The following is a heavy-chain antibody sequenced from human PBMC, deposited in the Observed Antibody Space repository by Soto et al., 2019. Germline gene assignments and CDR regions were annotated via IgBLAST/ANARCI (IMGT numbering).Heavy chain of an antibody. Sequence: GGSLRLSCAASGFTFSNAWMSWVRQAPGKGLEWVGRIKSKTDGGTTDYAAPVKGRFTISRDDSKNTLYLQMNSLKTEDTAVYYCAKDPSGSSWFDPWGQGTLVTVSS. J-gene: IGHJ5*02. D-gene: IGHD6-13*01. CDR2: IKSKTDGGTT. V-gene: IGHV3-15*01. CDR1: GFTFSNAW. CDR3: AKDPSGSSWFDP.